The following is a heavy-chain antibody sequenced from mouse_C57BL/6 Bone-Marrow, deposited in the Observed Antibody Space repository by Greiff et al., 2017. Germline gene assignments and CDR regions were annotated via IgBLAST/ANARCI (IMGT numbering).Heavy chain of an antibody. Sequence: LQQSGGGLVKPGGSLKLSCAASGFTFSSYTMSWVRQTPEKRLQWVAALSGGGGNTYYPDSVKGRFTISRDNDKNILYLQMSSLRSEDTALYYCSRQVTTVLATKYFDVWGTGTTVTVSS. D-gene: IGHD1-1*01. CDR3: SRQVTTVLATKYFDV. J-gene: IGHJ1*03. V-gene: IGHV5-9*01. CDR2: LSGGGGNT. CDR1: GFTFSSYT.